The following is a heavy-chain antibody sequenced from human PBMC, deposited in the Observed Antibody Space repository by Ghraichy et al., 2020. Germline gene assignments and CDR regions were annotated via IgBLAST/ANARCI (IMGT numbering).Heavy chain of an antibody. D-gene: IGHD6-13*01. CDR2: INHSGST. V-gene: IGHV4-34*01. Sequence: GSLRLSCAVYGGSFSGYYWSWIRQPPGKGLEWIGEINHSGSTNYNPSLKSRVTISVDTSKNQFSLKLSSVTAADTVVYYCARGAQQQLVHGFDYWGQGTLVTVSS. J-gene: IGHJ4*02. CDR3: ARGAQQQLVHGFDY. CDR1: GGSFSGYY.